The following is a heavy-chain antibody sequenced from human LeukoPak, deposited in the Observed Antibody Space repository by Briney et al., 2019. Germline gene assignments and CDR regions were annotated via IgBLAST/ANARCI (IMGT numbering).Heavy chain of an antibody. CDR2: IYPGDSDT. Sequence: GESLKISCKGSGYSFTSYWIGWVRPMPGKGLEWMGIIYPGDSDTRYSPSFQGQVTISADKSISTAYLQWSSLKASDTAMYYCARRGPGDYDSSGYKTDYWGQGTLVTVSS. D-gene: IGHD3-22*01. J-gene: IGHJ4*02. V-gene: IGHV5-51*01. CDR3: ARRGPGDYDSSGYKTDY. CDR1: GYSFTSYW.